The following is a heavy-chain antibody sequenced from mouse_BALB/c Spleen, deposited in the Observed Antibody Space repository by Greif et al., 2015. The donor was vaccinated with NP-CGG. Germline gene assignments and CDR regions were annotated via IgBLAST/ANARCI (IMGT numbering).Heavy chain of an antibody. CDR1: GFNIKDTY. Sequence: EVQLQQSGAELVKPGASVKLSCTASGFNIKDTYMHWVKQRPEQGLEWIGRIDPANGNTKYDPKFQGKATITADTSSNTAYLQLSSLTSEDTAVYYCASPGMRYGNYAWFAYWGQGTLVTVSA. CDR2: IDPANGNT. D-gene: IGHD2-10*02. CDR3: ASPGMRYGNYAWFAY. J-gene: IGHJ3*01. V-gene: IGHV14-3*02.